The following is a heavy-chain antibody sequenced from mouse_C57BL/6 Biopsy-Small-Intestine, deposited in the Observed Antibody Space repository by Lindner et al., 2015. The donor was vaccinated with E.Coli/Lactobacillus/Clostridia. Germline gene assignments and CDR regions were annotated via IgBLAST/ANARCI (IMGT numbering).Heavy chain of an antibody. CDR1: GYSFTGYY. CDR2: INPSTGGT. V-gene: IGHV1-43*01. Sequence: VQLQESGPELVKPGASVKISCRASGYSFTGYYMHWVKQSSEKSLEWIGEINPSTGGTNYNQKFKDKATLTVDKSSSTAYMQLKSLTSEDSAVYYCARSHAEGDYWGQGTTLTVSS. CDR3: ARSHAEGDY. J-gene: IGHJ2*01.